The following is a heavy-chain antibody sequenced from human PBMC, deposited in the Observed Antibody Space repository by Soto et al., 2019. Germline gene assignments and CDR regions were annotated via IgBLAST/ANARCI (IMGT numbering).Heavy chain of an antibody. CDR3: ATGDGMYPPTRFFDY. Sequence: EVQLLESGGGLVQPGGSLRLSCAASGFTFSSYAMSWVRQAPGKGLEWVSAISGNGGSTYYADSVKGRFTISRDNSKNTVYLQMNSLGAEDTAVYYGATGDGMYPPTRFFDYWGQGTLVTVS. J-gene: IGHJ4*02. CDR2: ISGNGGST. V-gene: IGHV3-23*01. CDR1: GFTFSSYA. D-gene: IGHD1-1*01.